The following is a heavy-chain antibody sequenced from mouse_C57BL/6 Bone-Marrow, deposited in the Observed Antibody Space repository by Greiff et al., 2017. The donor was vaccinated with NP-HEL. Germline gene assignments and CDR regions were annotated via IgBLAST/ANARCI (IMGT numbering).Heavy chain of an antibody. CDR1: GYTFTSYW. D-gene: IGHD4-1*01. Sequence: QVQLQPGAELVRPGTSVKLSCKASGYTFTSYWMHWVKQRPGQGLEWIGVIDPSDSYTNYNQKFKGKATLTVDTSSSTAYMQLSSLTSEDSAVYYCARNGWDGAMDYWGQGTSVTVSS. CDR2: IDPSDSYT. J-gene: IGHJ4*01. CDR3: ARNGWDGAMDY. V-gene: IGHV1-59*01.